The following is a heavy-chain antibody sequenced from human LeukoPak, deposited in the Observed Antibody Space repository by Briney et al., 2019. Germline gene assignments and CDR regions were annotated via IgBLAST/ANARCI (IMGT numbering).Heavy chain of an antibody. CDR3: AREQTFGVVLPFDY. D-gene: IGHD3-3*01. CDR2: ISYDGRKK. CDR1: GFTFSSYA. J-gene: IGHJ4*02. V-gene: IGHV3-30*04. Sequence: GRSLRLSCTASGFTFSSYAMHWVRQAPGKGLEWVAVISYDGRKKYHADSVKGRFTISRGNSKNTLYLQVNSLRAEDTAVYYCAREQTFGVVLPFDYWGQGTLVTVSS.